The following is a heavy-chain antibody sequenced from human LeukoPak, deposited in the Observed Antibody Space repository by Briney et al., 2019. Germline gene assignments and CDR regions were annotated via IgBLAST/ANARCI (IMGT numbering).Heavy chain of an antibody. J-gene: IGHJ4*02. CDR2: INHSGST. Sequence: SETLSLTCAVYGGSFSGYYWSWIRQPPGKGLEWIGEINHSGSTNYNPSLKSRVTISVDTSKNQFSLKLSSVTAADTAVYYCARGGYCSGGSCYLEDWGQGTLVTVSS. D-gene: IGHD2-15*01. CDR3: ARGGYCSGGSCYLED. V-gene: IGHV4-34*01. CDR1: GGSFSGYY.